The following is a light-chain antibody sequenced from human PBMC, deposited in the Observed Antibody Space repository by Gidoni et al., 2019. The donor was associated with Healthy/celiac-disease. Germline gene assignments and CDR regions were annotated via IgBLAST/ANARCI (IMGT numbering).Light chain of an antibody. CDR1: QRVSSSY. J-gene: IGKJ1*01. Sequence: EIVLTQSPGTLSLSPGERATLSCRASQRVSSSYLAWYQQKPGQAPRLLIYGASSRATGIPDRFSGSGSGTDVTLTISRLEPEDFAVYYCQQYGNSLWTFGQGTKVEIK. V-gene: IGKV3-20*01. CDR2: GAS. CDR3: QQYGNSLWT.